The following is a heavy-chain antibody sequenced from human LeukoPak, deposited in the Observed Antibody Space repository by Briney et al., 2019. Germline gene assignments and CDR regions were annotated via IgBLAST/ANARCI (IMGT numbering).Heavy chain of an antibody. Sequence: PSETLSLTCAVYGGSFSGYYWSWIRQPAGKGLEWIGEINHSGSTNYNPSLKSRVTISVDTSKNQFSLKLSSVTAADTAVYYCARWGRITIFGVVIKTYNWFDPWGQGTLVTVSS. V-gene: IGHV4-34*01. CDR3: ARWGRITIFGVVIKTYNWFDP. J-gene: IGHJ5*02. CDR2: INHSGST. CDR1: GGSFSGYY. D-gene: IGHD3-3*01.